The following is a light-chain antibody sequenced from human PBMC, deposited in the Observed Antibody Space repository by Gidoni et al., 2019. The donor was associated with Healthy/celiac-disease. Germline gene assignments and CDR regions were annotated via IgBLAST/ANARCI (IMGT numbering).Light chain of an antibody. CDR1: SSDVGGYNS. CDR3: SSYTSSSLVV. J-gene: IGLJ2*01. CDR2: DVS. Sequence: QSALTQPASVSGSPGQSITISCTGTSSDVGGYNSVSWYPQHPGNAPKLMIYDVSNRPSGVSNRFSGSKSGNTASLTISGLQAEDEADYYCSSYTSSSLVVFGGGTKLTVL. V-gene: IGLV2-14*01.